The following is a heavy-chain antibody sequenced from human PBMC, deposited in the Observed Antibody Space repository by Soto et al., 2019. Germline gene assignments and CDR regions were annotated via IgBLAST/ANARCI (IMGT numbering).Heavy chain of an antibody. D-gene: IGHD1-20*01. J-gene: IGHJ6*03. CDR2: INHSGST. CDR3: ARGPLSYHRYKNYMDV. V-gene: IGHV4-34*01. Sequence: SETLSLTCAVYGGSFSGYYWSWIRQPPGKGLEWIGEINHSGSTNYNPSLKSRVTISVDTSKNQFSLKLSSVTAADTAVYYCARGPLSYHRYKNYMDVWGKGTTVTVSS. CDR1: GGSFSGYY.